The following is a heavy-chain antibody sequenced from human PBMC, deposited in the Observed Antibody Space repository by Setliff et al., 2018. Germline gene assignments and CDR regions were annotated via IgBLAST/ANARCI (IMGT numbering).Heavy chain of an antibody. D-gene: IGHD5-18*01. Sequence: GGSLRLSCAASGFTFSSYAMSWVRQAPGKGLEWVSAISGSSGNTFYADSVKGRFTISRENSKDTLYLQMNSLRAEDTAVYYCARNGDVDTGFLGYYFDSWGQGTLVTV. CDR3: ARNGDVDTGFLGYYFDS. J-gene: IGHJ4*02. V-gene: IGHV3-23*01. CDR2: ISGSSGNT. CDR1: GFTFSSYA.